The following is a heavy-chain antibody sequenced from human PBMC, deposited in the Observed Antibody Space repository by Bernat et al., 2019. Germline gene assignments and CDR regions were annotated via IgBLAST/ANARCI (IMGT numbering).Heavy chain of an antibody. V-gene: IGHV3-23*01. J-gene: IGHJ4*02. CDR3: AKPRGDDFWGGSTEIDY. Sequence: EVQLLESGGGLVQPGGSLRLSCAASGFTFSNYAMSWVRQAPGKGLEWVSTISGSGDSTYNADSVKGRFTISKDKSKNTLYLEMNSLRVEDTAVYYCAKPRGDDFWGGSTEIDYWGQGTLVTVSS. D-gene: IGHD3-3*01. CDR1: GFTFSNYA. CDR2: ISGSGDST.